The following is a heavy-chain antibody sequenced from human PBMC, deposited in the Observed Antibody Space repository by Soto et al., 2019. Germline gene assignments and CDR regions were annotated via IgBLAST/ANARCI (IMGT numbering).Heavy chain of an antibody. V-gene: IGHV1-69*13. CDR2: IIPIFGTA. D-gene: IGHD2-2*01. CDR3: ARGIHDCSSTSCYMTRYYYYGMDV. CDR1: GDTYSSYA. Sequence: PVKGSCKASGDTYSSYAISWVRNKTGQGLEWMGGIIPIFGTANYAQKFQGRVTITADESTSTAYMELSSLRSEDTAVYYCARGIHDCSSTSCYMTRYYYYGMDVRGQGTTVTVSS. J-gene: IGHJ6*02.